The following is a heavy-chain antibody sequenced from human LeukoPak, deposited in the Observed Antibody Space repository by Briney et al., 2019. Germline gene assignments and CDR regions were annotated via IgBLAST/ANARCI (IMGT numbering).Heavy chain of an antibody. V-gene: IGHV5-51*01. CDR2: IYPADSDT. CDR1: GYSLNNYW. D-gene: IGHD3-10*01. Sequence: GESLKISRKGCGYSLNNYWIGWVRQMPGKGLESMGIIYPADSDTTYSPSFQGQVTISVDKSISTVYLQWSSLKASDTAMYYCARQSRDGSKTRGYYFDYWGQGTLVTVSS. CDR3: ARQSRDGSKTRGYYFDY. J-gene: IGHJ4*02.